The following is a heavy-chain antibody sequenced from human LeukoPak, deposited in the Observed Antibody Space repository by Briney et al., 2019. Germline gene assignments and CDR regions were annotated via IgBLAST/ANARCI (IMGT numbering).Heavy chain of an antibody. V-gene: IGHV3-7*01. D-gene: IGHD2-15*01. CDR2: IQEDGKKE. CDR1: GFTFTKFW. CDR3: ARERQEYATPFDY. J-gene: IGHJ4*02. Sequence: GGSLRLSCEASGFTFTKFWMSWVRQAPGKGLEWVANIQEDGKKENYVDSVRGRFTISRDNSKDTVYLQMNSLRDEDTAVYYCARERQEYATPFDYWGQGSLVTVSS.